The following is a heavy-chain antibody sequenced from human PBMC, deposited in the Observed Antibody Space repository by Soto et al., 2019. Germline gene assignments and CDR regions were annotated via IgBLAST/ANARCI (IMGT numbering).Heavy chain of an antibody. D-gene: IGHD1-20*01. Sequence: PSETLSLTCAVYGGSFSGYYWSWIRQPPGKGLEWIGEINHSGSTNYNPSLKSRVTISVDTSKNQFSLKLSSVTAADTAVYYCARGYNWNHGRYFDYWGQGTLVTVSS. J-gene: IGHJ4*02. V-gene: IGHV4-34*01. CDR2: INHSGST. CDR1: GGSFSGYY. CDR3: ARGYNWNHGRYFDY.